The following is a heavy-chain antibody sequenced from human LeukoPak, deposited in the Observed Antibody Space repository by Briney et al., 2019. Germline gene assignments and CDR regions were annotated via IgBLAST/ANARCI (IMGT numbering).Heavy chain of an antibody. CDR3: ARADPYSGSYAPNDY. CDR1: GFTFSSYD. CDR2: IGTAGDT. Sequence: GGSLRLSCAASGFTFSSYDMHWVRQATGEGLEWVSAIGTAGDTYYPGSVKGRFTISRENAKNSLYLQMNSLRAEDTAVYYCARADPYSGSYAPNDYWGQGTLVTVSS. J-gene: IGHJ4*02. D-gene: IGHD1-26*01. V-gene: IGHV3-13*01.